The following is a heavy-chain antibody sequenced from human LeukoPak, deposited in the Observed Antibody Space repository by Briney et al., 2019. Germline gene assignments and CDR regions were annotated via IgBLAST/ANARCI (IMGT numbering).Heavy chain of an antibody. J-gene: IGHJ4*02. D-gene: IGHD4-17*01. V-gene: IGHV4-34*01. CDR2: INHSGST. CDR3: ARHVYGEYGPGDY. CDR1: GGSFSGYY. Sequence: SETLSLTCAVYGGSFSGYYWSWIRQPPRQGLEWIGEINHSGSTNYNPSLKSRVTISVDTSKNQFSLKLSSVTAADTAVYYCARHVYGEYGPGDYWGQGILVTVSS.